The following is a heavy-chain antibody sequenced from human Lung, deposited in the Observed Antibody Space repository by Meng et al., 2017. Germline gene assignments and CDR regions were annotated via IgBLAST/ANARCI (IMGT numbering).Heavy chain of an antibody. CDR2: IRGDGGSI. CDR3: ARESGYFEY. Sequence: GRLVGAGGGLIRPGGCLELSCVASGLAFRSYWLHWVRQAPGKGRVWVSRIRGDGGSIVYADSVKGRFTISRDNAKNTLFLQMNSLRAEDTAVYYCARESGYFEYWGQGILVTVSS. CDR1: GLAFRSYW. J-gene: IGHJ4*02. V-gene: IGHV3-74*03.